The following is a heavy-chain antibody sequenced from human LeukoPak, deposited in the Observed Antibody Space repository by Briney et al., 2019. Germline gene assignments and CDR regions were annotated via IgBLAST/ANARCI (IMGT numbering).Heavy chain of an antibody. V-gene: IGHV3-72*01. Sequence: GGSLRLSWAASGFTFNSHWLHWVRQAPGKGLEWVGRTKNKRERYLTEYAASVKGRFTMSRDESMTSLYLQMNSLKTEDTAVYYCVAYLVGYAYWGPGTLVTVSS. CDR1: GFTFNSHW. CDR3: VAYLVGYAY. D-gene: IGHD3-16*01. J-gene: IGHJ4*02. CDR2: TKNKRERYLT.